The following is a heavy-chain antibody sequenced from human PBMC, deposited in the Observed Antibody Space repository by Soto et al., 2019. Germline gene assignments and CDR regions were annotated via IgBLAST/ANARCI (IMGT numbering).Heavy chain of an antibody. CDR1: GGSFSSNA. D-gene: IGHD5-18*01. J-gene: IGHJ4*02. Sequence: QVQLVQSGAEVKKPGSSVKVSCKASGGSFSSNAISWVRQARGQGLEWMGGILPIFATANYAQKFQGRVTMTADESTSTAYMELSSLISEDTAVYYCATGGRGSSYGGGAPRYHFDYWGQGTLVTVSS. CDR2: ILPIFATA. CDR3: ATGGRGSSYGGGAPRYHFDY. V-gene: IGHV1-69*01.